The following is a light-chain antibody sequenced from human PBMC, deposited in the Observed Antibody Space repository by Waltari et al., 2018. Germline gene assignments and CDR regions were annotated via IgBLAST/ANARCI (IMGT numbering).Light chain of an antibody. CDR1: QSFNSN. J-gene: IGKJ2*03. V-gene: IGKV3-15*01. Sequence: DIVMTQSPATLSVSPGERATLSCRASQSFNSNLAWYQQKPGQPPRLLIYGASPRATGIPARFSGSGSGTEFTLTISSLQSEDFAVYYCQQSDDWPPYSFGQGTKLEIK. CDR3: QQSDDWPPYS. CDR2: GAS.